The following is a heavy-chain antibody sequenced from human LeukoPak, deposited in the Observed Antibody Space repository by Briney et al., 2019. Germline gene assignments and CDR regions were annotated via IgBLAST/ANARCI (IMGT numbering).Heavy chain of an antibody. J-gene: IGHJ5*02. D-gene: IGHD2-21*02. CDR1: GFTSTSSA. CDR3: ATSGDYLYNWFDP. CDR2: IVVGSGNT. Sequence: ASVKVSCKASGFTSTSSAMQWERQARGQRLEWIGWIVVGSGNTNYAQKFQERVTITRDMSTSTAYMELSSLRSEDTAVYYCATSGDYLYNWFDPWGQGTLVTVSS. V-gene: IGHV1-58*02.